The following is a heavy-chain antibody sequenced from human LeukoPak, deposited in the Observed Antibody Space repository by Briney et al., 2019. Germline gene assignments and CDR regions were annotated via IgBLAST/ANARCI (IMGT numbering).Heavy chain of an antibody. V-gene: IGHV3-72*01. J-gene: IGHJ4*02. CDR2: SRNKANSYTT. Sequence: GGSLRLSCAASGFTFSDHHMDWVRQAPGKGLEWVGRSRNKANSYTTECAASVKGRFTISRDESKNSLYLQMNSLKTEDTAVYYCTRTMPVPGIFDLRDWGQGTLVTVSS. D-gene: IGHD6-19*01. CDR1: GFTFSDHH. CDR3: TRTMPVPGIFDLRD.